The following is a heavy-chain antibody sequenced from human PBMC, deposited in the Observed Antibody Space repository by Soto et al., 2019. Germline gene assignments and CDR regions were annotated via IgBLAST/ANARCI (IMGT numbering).Heavy chain of an antibody. Sequence: EVQVLESGGDLVQPGGSLRLSCAASGFTFSNYAMTWVRQAPGKGLEWVSTISGSGDSIYYADSVKGRFTISRDNSKNTVYLQMNSLRADDWAVYYCSTGRQMDYWGQGTLVIVSS. D-gene: IGHD2-2*03. V-gene: IGHV3-23*01. CDR2: ISGSGDSI. CDR3: STGRQMDY. CDR1: GFTFSNYA. J-gene: IGHJ4*02.